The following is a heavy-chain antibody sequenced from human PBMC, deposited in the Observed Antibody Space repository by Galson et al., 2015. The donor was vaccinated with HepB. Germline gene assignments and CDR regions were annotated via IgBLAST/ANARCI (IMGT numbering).Heavy chain of an antibody. D-gene: IGHD5-24*01. CDR2: IKSDGSYT. CDR3: AMIDTGLHPLGY. CDR1: GFTFSSYW. Sequence: PGESLRISCKGSGFTFSSYWMHWVRQAPGKGLVWVSCIKSDGSYTSYADSVKGRFTISRDNAKNTLYLQMNSLRAEDTAVYYCAMIDTGLHPLGYWGQGTLVTVSS. J-gene: IGHJ4*02. V-gene: IGHV3-74*01.